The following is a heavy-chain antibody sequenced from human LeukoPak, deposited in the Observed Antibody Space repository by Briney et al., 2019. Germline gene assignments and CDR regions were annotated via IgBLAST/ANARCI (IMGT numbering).Heavy chain of an antibody. D-gene: IGHD3-22*01. CDR3: AKDWDYDSSGYLDY. Sequence: GGSLRLSCAASGFTFDDCAMHWVRQAPGKGLEWVSGISWNSGSIGYADSVKGRFTISRDNAKNSLYLQMNSLRAEDTALYYCAKDWDYDSSGYLDYWGQGTLATVSS. J-gene: IGHJ4*02. V-gene: IGHV3-9*01. CDR2: ISWNSGSI. CDR1: GFTFDDCA.